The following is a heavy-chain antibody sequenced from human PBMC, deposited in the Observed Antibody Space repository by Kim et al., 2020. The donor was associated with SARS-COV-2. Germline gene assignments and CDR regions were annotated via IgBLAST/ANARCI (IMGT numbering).Heavy chain of an antibody. Sequence: GGSLRLSCAASGFTFSSYAMHWVRQAPGKGLEWVAVISYDGSNKYYADSVKGRFTISRDNSKNTLYLQMNSLRAEDTAVYYFARGGSSSWYPQHYWGQGT. D-gene: IGHD6-13*01. CDR1: GFTFSSYA. CDR2: ISYDGSNK. J-gene: IGHJ4*02. CDR3: ARGGSSSWYPQHY. V-gene: IGHV3-30*04.